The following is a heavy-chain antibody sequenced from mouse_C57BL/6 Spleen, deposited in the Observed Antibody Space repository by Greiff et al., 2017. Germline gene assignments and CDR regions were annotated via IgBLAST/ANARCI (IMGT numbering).Heavy chain of an antibody. CDR2: ISSGGSYT. V-gene: IGHV5-6*02. CDR3: ARHDWDAGLDY. CDR1: GFTFSSYG. J-gene: IGHJ2*01. D-gene: IGHD4-1*01. Sequence: EVKLVESGGDLVKPGGSLKLSCAASGFTFSSYGMSWVRQTPDKRLAWVATISSGGSYTYYPDSVKGRFTISRDNAKNTLYLQMSSLKSEDTAMYYCARHDWDAGLDYWGQGTTLTVSS.